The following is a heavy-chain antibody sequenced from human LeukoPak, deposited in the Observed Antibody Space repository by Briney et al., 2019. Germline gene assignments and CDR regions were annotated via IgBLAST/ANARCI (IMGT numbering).Heavy chain of an antibody. D-gene: IGHD2-21*02. CDR3: ARVQGYCGGDCYPFDY. Sequence: GGSLRLSCAASGFTFSYVWMSWVRQAPGKGLEWVGRIISKTDGGTTDYAAPVKGRFTISRDDSKSTLYLQMNSLKTEDTAVYYCARVQGYCGGDCYPFDYWGQGTLVTVSS. V-gene: IGHV3-15*01. CDR1: GFTFSYVW. J-gene: IGHJ4*02. CDR2: IISKTDGGTT.